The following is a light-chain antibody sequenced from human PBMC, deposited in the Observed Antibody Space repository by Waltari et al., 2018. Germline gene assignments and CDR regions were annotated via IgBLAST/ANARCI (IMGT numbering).Light chain of an antibody. CDR3: QQSYSTRWT. CDR1: QSIDIY. CDR2: AET. Sequence: DIQMTQSPSSLSASVGDRVTITCRTSQSIDIYLHWYQQKAGKAPRLLIYAETHLQNGVPSRFSGSGSETDFTLTISSLQPEDFATYYCQQSYSTRWTFGQGTVVELK. J-gene: IGKJ1*01. V-gene: IGKV1-39*01.